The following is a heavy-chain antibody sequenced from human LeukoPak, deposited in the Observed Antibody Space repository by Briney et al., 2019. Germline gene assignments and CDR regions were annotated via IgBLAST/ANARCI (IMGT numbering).Heavy chain of an antibody. CDR3: ARASIAARRAFDY. CDR2: ISGSGGST. J-gene: IGHJ4*02. D-gene: IGHD6-6*01. V-gene: IGHV3-23*01. Sequence: PGGSLRLSCAASGFTFSSYAMSWVRQAPGKGLEWVSAISGSGGSTYYADSVKGRFTISRDNSKNTLYLQMNSLRAEDTAVYYCARASIAARRAFDYWGQGTLVTVSS. CDR1: GFTFSSYA.